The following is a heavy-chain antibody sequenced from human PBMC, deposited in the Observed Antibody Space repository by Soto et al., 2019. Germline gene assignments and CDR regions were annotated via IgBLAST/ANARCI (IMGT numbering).Heavy chain of an antibody. Sequence: SGPTLVNPPQTLTLTCTFSGFSLRTSGMCVSWIRQPPGKALEWLARIDWDDDKYYSTSLKTRLTISKDTSKNQVVLTMTNMDPVDTATYYCARIRNSYYGMDVWGQGTTVTVSS. CDR2: IDWDDDK. J-gene: IGHJ6*02. V-gene: IGHV2-70*11. CDR1: GFSLRTSGMC. CDR3: ARIRNSYYGMDV.